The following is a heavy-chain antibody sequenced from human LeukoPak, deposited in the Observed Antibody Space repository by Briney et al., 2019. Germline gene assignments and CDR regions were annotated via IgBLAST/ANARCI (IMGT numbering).Heavy chain of an antibody. J-gene: IGHJ4*02. V-gene: IGHV3-30*18. D-gene: IGHD3-10*01. CDR2: ISYDGSNK. Sequence: GGSLRLSCAASGFTFSSYGMRWVRQAPGKGLEWAAVISYDGSNKYYADSVKGRFTISRDNSRNTLYLQMNSLRAEDTAVYYCAKDPGSLWGQGTLVTVSS. CDR1: GFTFSSYG. CDR3: AKDPGSL.